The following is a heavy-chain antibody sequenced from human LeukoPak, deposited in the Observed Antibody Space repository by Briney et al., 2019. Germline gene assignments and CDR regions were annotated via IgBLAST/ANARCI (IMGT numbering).Heavy chain of an antibody. J-gene: IGHJ4*02. Sequence: ASVKVSCKASGYTFTSYGISWVRQAPGQGLEWMGWISAYNGNTNYAQKLQGRATMTTDTSTSTAYMELRSLRSDDTAVYYCAREYDYVWGNYRQSYFDYWGQGTLVTVSS. CDR2: ISAYNGNT. V-gene: IGHV1-18*01. D-gene: IGHD3-16*02. CDR3: AREYDYVWGNYRQSYFDY. CDR1: GYTFTSYG.